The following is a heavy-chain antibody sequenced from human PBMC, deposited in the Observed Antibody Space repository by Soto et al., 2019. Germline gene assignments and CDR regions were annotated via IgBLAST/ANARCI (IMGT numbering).Heavy chain of an antibody. CDR2: ISAYNGNT. J-gene: IGHJ5*02. D-gene: IGHD2-2*01. CDR3: ARDRIVVVPAATNWFDP. CDR1: GYTFTSYG. V-gene: IGHV1-18*04. Sequence: ASVKVSCKASGYTFTSYGISWVRQAPGQGLEWMGWISAYNGNTNYAQRLQGRVTMTTDTSTSTAYMELRSLRSDDTAMYYCARDRIVVVPAATNWFDPWGQGTLVTVSS.